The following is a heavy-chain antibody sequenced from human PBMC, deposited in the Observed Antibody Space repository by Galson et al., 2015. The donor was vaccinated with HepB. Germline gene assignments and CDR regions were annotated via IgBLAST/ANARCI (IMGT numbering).Heavy chain of an antibody. Sequence: SLRLSCAASGFTFRNYGMHWVRQAPGKGLEWVAVISYDGSNKYYVDSVKGRFTISRDNSKNTLFLQMNSLRGEDTAVYFCAKGDYGDYSLDYWGQGTLVTVSS. D-gene: IGHD4-17*01. J-gene: IGHJ4*02. V-gene: IGHV3-30*18. CDR2: ISYDGSNK. CDR1: GFTFRNYG. CDR3: AKGDYGDYSLDY.